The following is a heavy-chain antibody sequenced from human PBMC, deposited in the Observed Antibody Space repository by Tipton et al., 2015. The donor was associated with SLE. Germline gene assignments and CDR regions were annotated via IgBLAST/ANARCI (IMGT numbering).Heavy chain of an antibody. Sequence: SLRLSCAASGFTFNTWWMSWVRQAPGKGLEWVAKINQDESEKYYVDSVKGRFTISRDNAKNSLFLQMDSLRAEDTAFYYCATGHLDFWTWGQGTLVTVSS. CDR2: INQDESEK. J-gene: IGHJ5*02. CDR1: GFTFNTWW. D-gene: IGHD3-3*01. V-gene: IGHV3-7*03. CDR3: ATGHLDFWT.